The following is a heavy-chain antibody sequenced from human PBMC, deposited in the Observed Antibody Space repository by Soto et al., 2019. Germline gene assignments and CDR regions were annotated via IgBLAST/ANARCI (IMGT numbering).Heavy chain of an antibody. J-gene: IGHJ4*01. D-gene: IGHD6-19*01. CDR2: INYTGTT. CDR3: AREGGSGWYYYDY. V-gene: IGHV4-34*01. Sequence: SETLSLTCAVNGGSFSGYSWTWIRQAPGKGLDWIGEINYTGTTNYSPSLKSRVILSVDTSKNQFSLELRSVSAADTAVYYCAREGGSGWYYYDYWGHGTLVTVSS. CDR1: GGSFSGYS.